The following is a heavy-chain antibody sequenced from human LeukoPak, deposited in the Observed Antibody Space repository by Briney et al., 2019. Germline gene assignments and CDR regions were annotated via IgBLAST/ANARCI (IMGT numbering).Heavy chain of an antibody. CDR2: IYPGDSDT. CDR1: GYSFTSYW. V-gene: IGHV5-51*01. Sequence: GESLKISCKGSGYSFTSYWIGWVRQMPGKGLEWMGIIYPGDSDTRYSPSFQGQVTISPDKSISTAYLQWSSLKASDTAMYYCARPRDILTGYFGGAFDIWGQGTMVTVSS. D-gene: IGHD3-9*01. CDR3: ARPRDILTGYFGGAFDI. J-gene: IGHJ3*02.